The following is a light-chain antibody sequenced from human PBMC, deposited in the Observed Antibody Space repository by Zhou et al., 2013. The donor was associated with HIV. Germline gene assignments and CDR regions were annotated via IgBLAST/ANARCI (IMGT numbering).Light chain of an antibody. CDR1: QSVSNNY. V-gene: IGKV3-20*01. Sequence: EIVLTQSPGTLSLSPGERATLSCRASQSVSNNYLAWYQQKPGQAPRLLIYGASSRATGIPDRFSGSGSGTDFTLTISSLQPEDFATYYCQQSYSTPPYTFGQGTKLEIK. J-gene: IGKJ2*01. CDR2: GAS. CDR3: QQSYSTPPYT.